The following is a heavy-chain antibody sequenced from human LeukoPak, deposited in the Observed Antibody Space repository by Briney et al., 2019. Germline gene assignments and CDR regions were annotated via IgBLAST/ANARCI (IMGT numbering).Heavy chain of an antibody. D-gene: IGHD3-3*01. J-gene: IGHJ5*02. CDR2: IIPIFGTA. V-gene: IGHV1-69*06. CDR1: GGTFSSYA. CDR3: ARAASLEWFAKQRYNWFDP. Sequence: SVKVSRKASGGTFSSYAISWVRQAPGQGLEWMGGIIPIFGTANYAQKFQGRVTITADKSTSTAYMELSSLRSEDTAVYYCARAASLEWFAKQRYNWFDPWGQGTLVTVSS.